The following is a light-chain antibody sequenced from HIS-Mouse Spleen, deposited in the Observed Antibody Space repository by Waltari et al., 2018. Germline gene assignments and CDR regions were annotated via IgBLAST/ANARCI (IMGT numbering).Light chain of an antibody. J-gene: IGLJ2*01. CDR1: ALPKQY. CDR3: QSADSSGTYQDVV. CDR2: KDS. Sequence: SYELTQPPSVSVSPGQTARITCSGDALPKQYSYWYPQKPGQAPVLVLYKDSERPSGIPERFSGSSSGTTVTLTISGVQAEDEADYYCQSADSSGTYQDVVFGGGTKLNVL. V-gene: IGLV3-25*03.